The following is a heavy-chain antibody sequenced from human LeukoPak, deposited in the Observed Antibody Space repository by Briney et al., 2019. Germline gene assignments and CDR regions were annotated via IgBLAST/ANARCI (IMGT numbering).Heavy chain of an antibody. D-gene: IGHD6-25*01. CDR3: GKFSAPSGGASGWPWVIDS. CDR2: LSGSGGTT. V-gene: IGHV3-23*01. CDR1: GFIFNTNV. J-gene: IGHJ5*01. Sequence: GGSLRLSCAASGFIFNTNVMSWVRQAPGKGLEWASALSGSGGTTYDADSVKGRFTISRDNSENTLHLQMSSLRAEDTAVYFCGKFSAPSGGASGWPWVIDSWGQGTLLTVSS.